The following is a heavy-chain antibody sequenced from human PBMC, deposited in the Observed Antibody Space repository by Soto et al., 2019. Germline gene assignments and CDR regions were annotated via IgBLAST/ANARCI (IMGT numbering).Heavy chain of an antibody. CDR1: GGSISSGGYS. D-gene: IGHD5-12*01. J-gene: IGHJ4*02. CDR3: AAGGGLPRYY. Sequence: QLQLQESGSGLVKPSQTLSLTCAVSGGSISSGGYSWSWIRQPPVKGLEWIGYIYHSGSTYYNPSFKSRVTSSVDRSKNQFSLKLSSVTAADTAVYYCAAGGGLPRYYWGQGTLVTVSS. V-gene: IGHV4-30-2*01. CDR2: IYHSGST.